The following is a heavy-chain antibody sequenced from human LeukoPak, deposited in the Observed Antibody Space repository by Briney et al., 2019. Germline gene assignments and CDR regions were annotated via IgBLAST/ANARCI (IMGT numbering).Heavy chain of an antibody. CDR3: ARETSLMGYASGLGFNY. CDR2: IFYTGST. CDR1: GPSINNYY. J-gene: IGHJ4*02. Sequence: SETLSLTCTVSGPSINNYYWTWIRQPPGKGPEWIGYIFYTGSTSYNPSLKSRVTISIDASKNQFSLKLSSVTAADTAVYYCARETSLMGYASGLGFNYWGQGILVTVSS. D-gene: IGHD6-19*01. V-gene: IGHV4-59*01.